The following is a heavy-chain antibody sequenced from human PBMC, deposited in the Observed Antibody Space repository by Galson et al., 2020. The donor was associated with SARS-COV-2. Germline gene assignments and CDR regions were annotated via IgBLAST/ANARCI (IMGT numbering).Heavy chain of an antibody. CDR2: IYYSGST. CDR3: ASDRVYGSSPLLGQARSYYFYYMGV. Sequence: SETLSLTCTVSGGSASSGSNYWSRIRQPPGKGREWIAHIYYSGSTNYNPTPKSRVTISVHTSKNRFSLKLSSVTAADTAVYYCASDRVYGSSPLLGQARSYYFYYMGVWGKGPTVTVS. CDR1: GGSASSGSNY. J-gene: IGHJ6*03. D-gene: IGHD6-6*01. V-gene: IGHV4-61*01.